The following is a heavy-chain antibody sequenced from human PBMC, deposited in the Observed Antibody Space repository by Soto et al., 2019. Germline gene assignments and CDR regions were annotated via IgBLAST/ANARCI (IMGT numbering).Heavy chain of an antibody. CDR1: GYTFTGYY. CDR3: ARDLDIVVVVAAIRPYYYYGMDV. V-gene: IGHV1-2*02. D-gene: IGHD2-15*01. CDR2: INPNSGGT. J-gene: IGHJ6*02. Sequence: ASVKVSCKASGYTFTGYYMHWVRQAPGQGLEWMGWINPNSGGTNYAQKFQGRATMTRDTSISTAYMELSRLRSDDTAVYYCARDLDIVVVVAAIRPYYYYGMDVWGQGTTVTVS.